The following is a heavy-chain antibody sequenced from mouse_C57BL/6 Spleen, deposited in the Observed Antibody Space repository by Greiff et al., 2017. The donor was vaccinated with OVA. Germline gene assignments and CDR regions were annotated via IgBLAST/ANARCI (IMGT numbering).Heavy chain of an antibody. CDR1: GYTFTSYW. J-gene: IGHJ4*01. CDR3: ARSSYDYYAMDY. D-gene: IGHD1-1*01. CDR2: IDPSDSYT. V-gene: IGHV1-69*01. Sequence: QVQLQQPGAELVMPGASVKLSCKASGYTFTSYWMNWVKQRPGQGLEWIGEIDPSDSYTNYNQKFKGKSTLTVDKSSSTAYMQLSSLTSEDSAVYYCARSSYDYYAMDYWGQGTSVTVSS.